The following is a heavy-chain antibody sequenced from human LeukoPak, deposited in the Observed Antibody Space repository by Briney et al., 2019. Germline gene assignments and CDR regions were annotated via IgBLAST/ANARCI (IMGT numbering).Heavy chain of an antibody. Sequence: PSETLSLTCAVYGGSFSGYYWSWIRQPPGKELEWIGEINHSGSTNYNPSLKSRVTISVDTSEDQFSLKLSSVTAADTAVYYCARGVYCSSTSCSHYGDYVDYWGQGTLVTVSS. V-gene: IGHV4-34*01. CDR3: ARGVYCSSTSCSHYGDYVDY. CDR2: INHSGST. D-gene: IGHD2-2*01. J-gene: IGHJ4*02. CDR1: GGSFSGYY.